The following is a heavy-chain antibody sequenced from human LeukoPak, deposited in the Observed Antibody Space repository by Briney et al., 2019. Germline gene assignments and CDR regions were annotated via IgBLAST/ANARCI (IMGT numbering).Heavy chain of an antibody. CDR2: INHSGST. Sequence: PSETLSLTCAVYGGSFSGYYWSWIRQPPGKGLEWIGEINHSGSTNYNPSLKSRVIISVDTSKNQFSLKLSSVTAADTAVYYCVSGWYGNDAFDIWGQGTMVTVSS. CDR1: GGSFSGYY. CDR3: VSGWYGNDAFDI. D-gene: IGHD6-13*01. J-gene: IGHJ3*02. V-gene: IGHV4-34*01.